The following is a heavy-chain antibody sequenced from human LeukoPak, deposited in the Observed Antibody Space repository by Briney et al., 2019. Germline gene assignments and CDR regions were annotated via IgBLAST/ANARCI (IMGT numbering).Heavy chain of an antibody. CDR3: ARDNDIVPTIWIRLDP. J-gene: IGHJ5*02. CDR2: INPNSGAT. V-gene: IGHV1-2*02. Sequence: ASVKVSCKASGYTFTGYYMHWVRQAPGQGLEWMGWINPNSGATNYAQKFQGRVTMTRDTSISTAYMEMSRLRFDDTAVYYCARDNDIVPTIWIRLDPWGQGTLVTVSS. CDR1: GYTFTGYY. D-gene: IGHD5-12*01.